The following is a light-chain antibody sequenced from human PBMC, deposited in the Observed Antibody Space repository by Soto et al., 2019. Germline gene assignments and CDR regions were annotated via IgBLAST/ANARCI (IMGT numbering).Light chain of an antibody. CDR3: KSYAGSNTYV. CDR2: EVV. V-gene: IGLV2-8*01. J-gene: IGLJ1*01. Sequence: QSALTQPPSASGSPGQSVTISCTGTKNDVGFYDFVSWYQHHPGKAPRLIIYEVVQRPSGVPDRFSGSKSGNTASLTVSGLQAAEEADYLCKSYAGSNTYVFGSGTKLTVL. CDR1: KNDVGFYDF.